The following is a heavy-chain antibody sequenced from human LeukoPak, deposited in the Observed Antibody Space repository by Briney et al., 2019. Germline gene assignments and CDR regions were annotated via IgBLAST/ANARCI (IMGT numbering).Heavy chain of an antibody. D-gene: IGHD4-23*01. Sequence: PGGSLRLSCAASGFTFSTYEMSWVRQTPGRGLEWVAYISSSGRTTYYADSVKGRFTISRDNSKNSLYLQMNSLRTEDTALYYCAKTPPSYGRWGQGTLVTVSS. CDR2: ISSSGRTT. CDR3: AKTPPSYGR. J-gene: IGHJ4*02. V-gene: IGHV3-48*03. CDR1: GFTFSTYE.